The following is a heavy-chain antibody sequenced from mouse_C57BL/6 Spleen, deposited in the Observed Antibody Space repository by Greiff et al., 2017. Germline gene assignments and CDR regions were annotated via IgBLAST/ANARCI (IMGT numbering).Heavy chain of an antibody. CDR2: IDPSDSYT. CDR3: ARMTTVEELGFAY. J-gene: IGHJ3*01. Sequence: QVQLQQPGAELVMPGASVKLSCKASGYTFTSYWMHWVKQSPGQGLEWIGEIDPSDSYTNYNQKFKGKSTLTVDKSSSTAYMQLSSLTSEDSAVYYCARMTTVEELGFAYWGQGTLVTVSA. CDR1: GYTFTSYW. V-gene: IGHV1-69*01. D-gene: IGHD1-1*01.